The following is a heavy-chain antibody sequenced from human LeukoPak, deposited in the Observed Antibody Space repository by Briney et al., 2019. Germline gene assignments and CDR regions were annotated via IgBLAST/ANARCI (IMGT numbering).Heavy chain of an antibody. CDR2: INQYESEK. J-gene: IGHJ4*02. V-gene: IGHV3-7*05. CDR1: GFSFSTYW. D-gene: IGHD4/OR15-4a*01. CDR3: ARALVGDGASAY. Sequence: PGGSLRLSCAASGFSFSTYWMTWVRQAPGTGLEWVANINQYESEKSYVDSVKGRFTISRDNAKNSLYLEMNSLRAEDTAVYYCARALVGDGASAYWGQGTLVTVSS.